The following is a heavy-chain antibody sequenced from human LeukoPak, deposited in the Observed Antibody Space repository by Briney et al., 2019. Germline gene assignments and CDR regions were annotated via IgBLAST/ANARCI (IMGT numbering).Heavy chain of an antibody. CDR3: AREGDYSSPIDHRGYFDY. V-gene: IGHV3-23*01. J-gene: IGHJ4*02. Sequence: GGSLSLSWAAFELTFSSYAMSGSRRPPGKGRDWASALSGSGGSTYYADSVKGRFTISRDNSKNTLYLQMNSLRAEDTAVYYCAREGDYSSPIDHRGYFDYWGQGTLVTVSS. D-gene: IGHD4-11*01. CDR1: ELTFSSYA. CDR2: LSGSGGST.